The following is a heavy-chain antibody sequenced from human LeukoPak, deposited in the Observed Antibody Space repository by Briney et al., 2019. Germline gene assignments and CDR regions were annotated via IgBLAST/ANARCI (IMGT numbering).Heavy chain of an antibody. CDR3: ARDLNYYDSSGYGH. Sequence: GGSLRLSCAASGFTFSSYWMSRVRQAPGEGLEWVANIKQDGSEKYYVDSVKGRFTISRDNAKNSLYLQMNSLRAEDTAVYYCARDLNYYDSSGYGHWGQGTLVTVSS. CDR2: IKQDGSEK. J-gene: IGHJ4*02. CDR1: GFTFSSYW. V-gene: IGHV3-7*03. D-gene: IGHD3-22*01.